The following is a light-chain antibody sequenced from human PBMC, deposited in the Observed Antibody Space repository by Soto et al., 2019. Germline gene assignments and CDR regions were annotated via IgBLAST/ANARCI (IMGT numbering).Light chain of an antibody. CDR3: QQRTNWPPLYT. CDR1: QSVSTY. CDR2: DAS. V-gene: IGKV3-11*01. Sequence: ENVLTQSPATLSLSPGERATLSYRARQSVSTYLAWYQQKPGQAPRLLVYDASKRATGIPARFSGSGSETDFTLTISSLESEDFAVYYCQQRTNWPPLYTFGQGTKLEIK. J-gene: IGKJ2*01.